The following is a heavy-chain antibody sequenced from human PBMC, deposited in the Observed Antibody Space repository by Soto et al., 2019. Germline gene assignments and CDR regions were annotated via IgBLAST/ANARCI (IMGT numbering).Heavy chain of an antibody. CDR3: ARDLGRVVAATYYYYGMDV. V-gene: IGHV1-46*01. CDR1: GYTFTSYY. D-gene: IGHD2-15*01. J-gene: IGHJ6*02. CDR2: INPSGGST. Sequence: ASVKVSCKASGYTFTSYYMHWVRQAPGQGLEWMGIINPSGGSTSYAQKFQGRVTMTRDTSTSTVYMELSSLRSEDTAVYYCARDLGRVVAATYYYYGMDVWGQGNPGHRL.